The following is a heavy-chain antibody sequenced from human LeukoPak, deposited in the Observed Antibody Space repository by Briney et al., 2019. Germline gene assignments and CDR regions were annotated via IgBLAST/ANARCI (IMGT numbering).Heavy chain of an antibody. CDR3: ARGTYYYDNSGYYGGHYFDY. CDR1: GFTFSTYD. Sequence: GGSLRLSCAASGFTFSTYDMHWVRQRTGYGLEWVSGIDTAGDPYHGDSVKGRFTISRDKVKNFLYLQMNSLRAGDTAVYYCARGTYYYDNSGYYGGHYFDYWGQGALVTVSS. CDR2: IDTAGDP. V-gene: IGHV3-13*05. D-gene: IGHD3-22*01. J-gene: IGHJ4*02.